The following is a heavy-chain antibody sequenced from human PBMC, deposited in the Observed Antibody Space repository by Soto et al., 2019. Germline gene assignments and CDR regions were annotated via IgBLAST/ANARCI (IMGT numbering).Heavy chain of an antibody. V-gene: IGHV4-59*01. D-gene: IGHD2-2*02. CDR3: ARGYCSSTSCYIWDNWFDP. CDR2: IYYSGRT. CDR1: GGSISRYY. J-gene: IGHJ5*02. Sequence: SETLSLTRTVSGGSISRYYWSWIRQPPGKGLEWIGYIYYSGRTNYNPSLKSRVTISVDTSKNQFSLKLSSVTAADTAVYYCARGYCSSTSCYIWDNWFDPWGQGTLVTVSS.